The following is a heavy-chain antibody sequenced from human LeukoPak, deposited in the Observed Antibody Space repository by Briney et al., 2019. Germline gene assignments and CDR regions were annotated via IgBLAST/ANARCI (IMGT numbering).Heavy chain of an antibody. D-gene: IGHD6-19*01. Sequence: PGGSLRLSCAASGFTFSKYWMLWVRQAPGKGLESVSRFKTDGTVTTYADSVKGRFTVSRDNADNTMFLQMNSVRDEDTAVYYCATKEWLAPPPDSWGQGTPVTVSS. J-gene: IGHJ4*02. CDR3: ATKEWLAPPPDS. CDR2: FKTDGTVT. CDR1: GFTFSKYW. V-gene: IGHV3-74*01.